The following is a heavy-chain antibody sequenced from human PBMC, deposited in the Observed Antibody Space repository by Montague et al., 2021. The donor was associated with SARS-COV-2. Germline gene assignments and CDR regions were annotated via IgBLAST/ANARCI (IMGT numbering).Heavy chain of an antibody. D-gene: IGHD2-21*02. CDR1: GFRFSGYA. V-gene: IGHV3-23*01. CDR3: AKRVVVTSYRYFDY. Sequence: SLRPSCAASGFRFSGYAMSWVRQAPGKGLEWVSAIGASGNDTYYADSVRGGFTSSRDNSKNMLYLQLNSLRVEDTAVYYCAKRVVVTSYRYFDYWGQGTLVIVSS. CDR2: IGASGNDT. J-gene: IGHJ4*02.